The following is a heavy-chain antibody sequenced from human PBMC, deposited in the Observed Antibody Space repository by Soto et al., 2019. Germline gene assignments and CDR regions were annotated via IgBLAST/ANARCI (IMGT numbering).Heavy chain of an antibody. CDR3: ARPSGSYLFYFDY. CDR2: IYYIGGT. CDR1: GGSISSSSYY. D-gene: IGHD1-26*01. V-gene: IGHV4-39*01. J-gene: IGHJ4*02. Sequence: SETLSLTCTVSGGSISSSSYYWGWIRQPPGKGLEWIGSIYYIGGTYYNPSLKSRVTMSVDTSKNHFSLKLSSVTAADTAVYYCARPSGSYLFYFDYWGQGTLVTVSS.